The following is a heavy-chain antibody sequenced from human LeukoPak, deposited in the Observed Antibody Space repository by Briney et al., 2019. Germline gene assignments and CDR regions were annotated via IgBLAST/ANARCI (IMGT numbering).Heavy chain of an antibody. J-gene: IGHJ4*02. V-gene: IGHV4-30-2*01. CDR1: GGSICSGGYS. Sequence: SQTLSLTCAVSGGSICSGGYSWSWIRQPPGKGLEWIGYIYHSGSTYYNPSLKSRVTISVDRSKNQFSLKLSSVTAADTAVYYCARIVGATGYYFDYWGQGTPVTVSS. CDR2: IYHSGST. CDR3: ARIVGATGYYFDY. D-gene: IGHD1-26*01.